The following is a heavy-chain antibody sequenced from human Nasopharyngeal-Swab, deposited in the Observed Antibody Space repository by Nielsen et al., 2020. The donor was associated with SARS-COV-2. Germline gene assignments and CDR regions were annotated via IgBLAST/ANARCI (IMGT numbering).Heavy chain of an antibody. Sequence: ASVKVSCKASGYTFTSYAMHWVRQAPGQRLEWMGWINAGNGNTKYSQKFQGRVTITRDTSASTAYMELSSLRSEDTAVYYCAISSGYNMALYYYYGMDVWGQGTTVTVSS. CDR1: GYTFTSYA. CDR2: INAGNGNT. D-gene: IGHD3-22*01. J-gene: IGHJ6*02. V-gene: IGHV1-3*01. CDR3: AISSGYNMALYYYYGMDV.